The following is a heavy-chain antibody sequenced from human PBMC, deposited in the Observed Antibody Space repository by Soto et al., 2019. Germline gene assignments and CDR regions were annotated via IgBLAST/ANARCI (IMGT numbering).Heavy chain of an antibody. CDR2: IIPIFGTA. CDR3: AGTGGRETRPIDY. CDR1: GCTLSSYA. J-gene: IGHJ4*02. V-gene: IGHV1-69*13. Sequence: SVKVSCKDSGCTLSSYAITWVRQAPGQGLEWMGGIIPIFGTANYAQKFQGRVTITADESTSTAYMELSSLRSEDTAVYYCAGTGGRETRPIDYWGQGTLVTVS. D-gene: IGHD1-26*01.